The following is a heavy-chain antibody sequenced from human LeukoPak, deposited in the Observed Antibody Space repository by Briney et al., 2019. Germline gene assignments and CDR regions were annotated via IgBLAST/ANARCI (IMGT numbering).Heavy chain of an antibody. J-gene: IGHJ4*02. CDR3: ASRGASISGTFDY. CDR1: GYTFSGYY. D-gene: IGHD1-20*01. CDR2: INPNSGGT. V-gene: IGHV1-2*02. Sequence: ASVNVSCKASGYTFSGYYMHWVRQAPGQGLEWMGWINPNSGGTIYAQNFQGRVTMTRDTSVSTAYMELSRLRSDDTAVYYCASRGASISGTFDYWGQGTLVTVSS.